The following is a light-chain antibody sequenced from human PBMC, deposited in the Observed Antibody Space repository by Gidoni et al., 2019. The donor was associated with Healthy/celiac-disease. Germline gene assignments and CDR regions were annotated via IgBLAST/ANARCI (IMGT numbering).Light chain of an antibody. Sequence: IQMTQHPSTLSASVGDRVTITGRASQSISNLLAWYQQKPGKAPKLLIYAASSLESGVPSRFSGSGSGTEFTLTISSLQPDDFATYYCQQYNSYPWTFGQGTKVEIK. CDR3: QQYNSYPWT. CDR1: QSISNL. V-gene: IGKV1-5*01. CDR2: AAS. J-gene: IGKJ1*01.